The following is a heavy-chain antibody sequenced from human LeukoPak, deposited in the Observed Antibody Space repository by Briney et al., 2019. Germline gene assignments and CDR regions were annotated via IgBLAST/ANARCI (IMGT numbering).Heavy chain of an antibody. Sequence: PSETLSLTCAVYGGSFSGYYWSWIRQPPGKGLEWIGEINHSGSTNYNPSLKSRVTISVDTSKNQFSLKLSSVTAADTAVYYCARELWPYYFDYWGQGTLVTVSS. V-gene: IGHV4-34*01. CDR3: ARELWPYYFDY. CDR1: GGSFSGYY. CDR2: INHSGST. J-gene: IGHJ4*02. D-gene: IGHD1-1*01.